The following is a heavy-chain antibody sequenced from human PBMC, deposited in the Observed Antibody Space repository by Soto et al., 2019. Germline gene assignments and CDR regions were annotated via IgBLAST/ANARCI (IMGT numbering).Heavy chain of an antibody. CDR1: GGTFSSYA. D-gene: IGHD3-22*01. CDR2: IIPIFGTA. CDR3: ARGGSYDSSGYYYVRWSWFDP. Sequence: SVKVSCKASGGTFSSYAISWVRQAPGQGLEWMGGIIPIFGTANYAQKLQGRVTMTTDTSTSTAYMELRSLRSDDTAVYYCARGGSYDSSGYYYVRWSWFDPWGQGTLVTVSS. J-gene: IGHJ5*02. V-gene: IGHV1-69*05.